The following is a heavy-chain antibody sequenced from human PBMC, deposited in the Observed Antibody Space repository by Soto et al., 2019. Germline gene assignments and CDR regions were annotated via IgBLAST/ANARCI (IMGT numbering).Heavy chain of an antibody. Sequence: EVQLLESGGGLVQPGGSLRLSCAASGFTFSSYAMRWVRQAPVKGLEWVSAISGSGDSTYYADSVEGRFTISRDNSKNTLYLQTNSLRAEDTAVYYCARRGSGSYYDYWGQGTLVTVSS. D-gene: IGHD1-26*01. J-gene: IGHJ4*02. CDR1: GFTFSSYA. V-gene: IGHV3-23*01. CDR3: ARRGSGSYYDY. CDR2: ISGSGDST.